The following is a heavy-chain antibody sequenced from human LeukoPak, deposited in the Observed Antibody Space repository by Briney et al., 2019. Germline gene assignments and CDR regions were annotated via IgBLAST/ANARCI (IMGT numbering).Heavy chain of an antibody. Sequence: ASVKVSCKASGYTFTGYYMHWVRQAPGQGLEWMGWINPNSGGTNYAQKFQGRVTMTRDTSISSAYMELSRLRSDDTAVYYCARDLHYYGSGRSDDYWGQGTLVTVSS. CDR3: ARDLHYYGSGRSDDY. D-gene: IGHD3-10*01. J-gene: IGHJ4*02. V-gene: IGHV1-2*02. CDR1: GYTFTGYY. CDR2: INPNSGGT.